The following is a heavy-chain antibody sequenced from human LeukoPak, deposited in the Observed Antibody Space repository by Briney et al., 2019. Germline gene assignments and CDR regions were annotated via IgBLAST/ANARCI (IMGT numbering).Heavy chain of an antibody. CDR3: ARSSHSGSYFFPRG. CDR2: IIPIFGTA. D-gene: IGHD1-26*01. V-gene: IGHV1-69*13. Sequence: GASVKVSCKASGGTFSSYVMSWVRQAPGQGLEWMGGIIPIFGTANYAQKFQGRVTITADESTSTAYMELSSLRSEDTAVYYCARSSHSGSYFFPRGWGQGTLVTVSS. CDR1: GGTFSSYV. J-gene: IGHJ4*02.